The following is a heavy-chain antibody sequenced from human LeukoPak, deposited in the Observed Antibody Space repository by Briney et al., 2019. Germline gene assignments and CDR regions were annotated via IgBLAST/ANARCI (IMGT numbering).Heavy chain of an antibody. CDR3: ARLKGEGSLWWRTNYFDY. Sequence: EPSETLSLTCTVSGGSISSSSYYWGWIRQPPGKGLEWIGSIYYSGSTYYNPSLKSRVTISVDTSKNQFSLKLSSVTAADTAVYYCARLKGEGSLWWRTNYFDYWGQGTLVTVSS. CDR2: IYYSGST. V-gene: IGHV4-39*01. J-gene: IGHJ4*02. D-gene: IGHD2-21*01. CDR1: GGSISSSSYY.